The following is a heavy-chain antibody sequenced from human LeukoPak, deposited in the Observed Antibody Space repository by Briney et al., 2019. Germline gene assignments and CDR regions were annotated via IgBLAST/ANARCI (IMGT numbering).Heavy chain of an antibody. D-gene: IGHD1-26*01. CDR2: ISGSGGST. J-gene: IGHJ4*02. CDR3: ARGGGSYHIY. Sequence: PGGSLRLSCAASGFTFSSYAMSWVRQAPGKGLEWVSSISGSGGSTYYADSVKGRFTISRDNSKNTLYLQMTSLRVEDTAVYHCARGGGSYHIYWGQGTLVTVSS. CDR1: GFTFSSYA. V-gene: IGHV3-23*01.